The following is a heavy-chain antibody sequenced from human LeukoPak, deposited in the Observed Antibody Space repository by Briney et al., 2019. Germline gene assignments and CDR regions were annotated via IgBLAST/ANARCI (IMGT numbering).Heavy chain of an antibody. Sequence: GGSLRLSCAASGFTFSNSAMSWVRQAPEKGLEWVSTLDSVKGRFTISRDNSKNTLYLQMNSLRAEDTAVYYCAKGIYSSGWSYFDYWGHGTLVTVSS. CDR3: AKGIYSSGWSYFDY. V-gene: IGHV3-23*01. D-gene: IGHD6-19*01. J-gene: IGHJ4*01. CDR2: L. CDR1: GFTFSNSA.